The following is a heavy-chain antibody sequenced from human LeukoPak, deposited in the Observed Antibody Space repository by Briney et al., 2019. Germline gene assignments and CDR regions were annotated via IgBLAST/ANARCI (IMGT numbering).Heavy chain of an antibody. V-gene: IGHV4-30-2*01. Sequence: SETLSLTCTVSGGSISSGGYYWSWIRQPPGKGLEWIGYIYHSGSTYYNPSLKSRVTISVDRSKNQFSLKLSSVTAADTAVYYCAKHNYDFWSGYGYWGQGTLVTVSS. D-gene: IGHD3-3*01. CDR2: IYHSGST. CDR1: GGSISSGGYY. CDR3: AKHNYDFWSGYGY. J-gene: IGHJ4*02.